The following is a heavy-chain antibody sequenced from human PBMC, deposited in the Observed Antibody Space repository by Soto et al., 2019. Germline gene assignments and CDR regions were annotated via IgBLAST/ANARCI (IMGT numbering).Heavy chain of an antibody. CDR3: ARSPRFDATWDYYYYYGMDV. CDR2: SIPIFGTA. CDR1: GGTCSSYA. V-gene: IGHV1-69*01. Sequence: QVQLVQSGAEVKKPGSSVKVSCKASGGTCSSYAISWLRQAPGQGLEWMGGSIPIFGTANYAQKFQGIDTITADESTSTAYMELSSLRSEDTAVYYCARSPRFDATWDYYYYYGMDVWGQGTTVTVSS. J-gene: IGHJ6*02. D-gene: IGHD1-26*01.